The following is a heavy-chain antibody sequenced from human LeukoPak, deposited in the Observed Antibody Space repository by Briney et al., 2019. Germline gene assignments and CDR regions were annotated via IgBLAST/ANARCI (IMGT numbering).Heavy chain of an antibody. CDR3: ASGDSSGYYYFDY. D-gene: IGHD3-22*01. CDR2: INSDGSST. V-gene: IGHV3-74*01. J-gene: IGHJ4*02. CDR1: GFIFGSHW. Sequence: GGSLRLSCAASGFIFGSHWMHWVRQAPGKGLVWVSRINSDGSSTAYADSVKGRFTISRDNAKSTLYLQMNSLRGEDTAVYYCASGDSSGYYYFDYWGQGTLVTVSS.